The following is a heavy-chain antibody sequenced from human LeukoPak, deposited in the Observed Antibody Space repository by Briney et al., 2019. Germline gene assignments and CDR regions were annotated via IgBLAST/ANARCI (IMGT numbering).Heavy chain of an antibody. D-gene: IGHD6-19*01. CDR2: ISAYNGNT. V-gene: IGHV1-18*01. CDR3: ARRQPPIAVAGTRRKNAFDI. Sequence: ASVKVSCKASGYTFTSYGISWVRQAPGQGLEWMGWISAYNGNTNYAQKLQGRVTMTTDTSTSTAYMELSSLRSEDTAVYYCARRQPPIAVAGTRRKNAFDIWGQGTMVTVSS. CDR1: GYTFTSYG. J-gene: IGHJ3*02.